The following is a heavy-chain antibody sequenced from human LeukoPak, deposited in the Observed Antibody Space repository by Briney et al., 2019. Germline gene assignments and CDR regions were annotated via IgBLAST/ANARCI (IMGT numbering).Heavy chain of an antibody. CDR1: GFTFSSYG. CDR2: IRYDGSNK. CDR3: AKDNGGYCSSTSCYYA. D-gene: IGHD2-2*01. Sequence: GGSLRLSCAASGFTFSSYGMHWVRQAPGKGLEWVAFIRYDGSNKYYADSVKGRFTISRDHSKNTLYLQMNSLRAEDTAVYYCAKDNGGYCSSTSCYYAWGQGTLVTVSS. J-gene: IGHJ4*02. V-gene: IGHV3-30*02.